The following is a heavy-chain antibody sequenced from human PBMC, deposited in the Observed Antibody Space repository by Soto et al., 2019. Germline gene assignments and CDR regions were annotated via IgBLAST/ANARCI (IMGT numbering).Heavy chain of an antibody. J-gene: IGHJ4*02. V-gene: IGHV3-23*01. CDR2: ISGSGSGT. D-gene: IGHD6-6*01. CDR3: AKGGDSSYWSNYFDS. CDR1: GFTFTSYA. Sequence: PGGSLRLSCAASGFTFTSYAMNWVRQAPGKGLEWVSAISGSGSGTYYADSVKGRFTISRDNSKNTLYLQMDSLRAEDTAVYSCAKGGDSSYWSNYFDSWGQGTMVTVYS.